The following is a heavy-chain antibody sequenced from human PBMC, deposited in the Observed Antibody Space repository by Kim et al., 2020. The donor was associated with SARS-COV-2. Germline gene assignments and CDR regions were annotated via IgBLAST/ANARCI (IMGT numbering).Heavy chain of an antibody. CDR1: GFTFSSYA. CDR3: AKGERITMIIVVDLFDC. CDR2: ISGSGGST. J-gene: IGHJ4*02. V-gene: IGHV3-23*01. Sequence: GGSLRLSCAAYGFTFSSYAMSWVRQAPGKGLEWVSAISGSGGSTYYADSVKGRFTISRDNSENTLYLQMNSLRADDTAVYYCAKGERITMIIVVDLFDCWGQETLVTVSS. D-gene: IGHD3-22*01.